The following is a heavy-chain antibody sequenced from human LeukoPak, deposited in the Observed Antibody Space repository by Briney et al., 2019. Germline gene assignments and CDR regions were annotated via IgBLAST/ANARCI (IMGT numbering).Heavy chain of an antibody. CDR3: ARESMMGAFDI. D-gene: IGHD3-22*01. CDR2: ISWNSGSI. J-gene: IGHJ3*02. Sequence: PGGSLRLSCAASGFTFDDYAMHWVRQAPGKGLEWVSGISWNSGSIGYADSVKGRFTISRDNAKNSLYLQMNSLRAEDTALYYCARESMMGAFDIWGQGTMVTVSS. V-gene: IGHV3-9*01. CDR1: GFTFDDYA.